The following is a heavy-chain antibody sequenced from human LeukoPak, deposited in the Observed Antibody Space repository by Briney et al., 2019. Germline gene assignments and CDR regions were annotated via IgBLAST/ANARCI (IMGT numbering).Heavy chain of an antibody. D-gene: IGHD3-22*01. CDR3: ARGPNYYDSSGLFDY. V-gene: IGHV1-69*05. CDR1: GGTFSSYA. CDR2: IIPIFGTA. Sequence: WASVKVSCKASGGTFSSYAISWVRQAPGQGREWMGGIIPIFGTANYAQKFQGRVTITTDESTSTAYMELSSLRSEDTAVYYCARGPNYYDSSGLFDYWGQGTLVTVSS. J-gene: IGHJ4*02.